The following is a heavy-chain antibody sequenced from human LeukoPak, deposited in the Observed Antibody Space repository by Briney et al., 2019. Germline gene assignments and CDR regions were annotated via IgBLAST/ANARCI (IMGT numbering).Heavy chain of an antibody. J-gene: IGHJ5*02. CDR3: ARDLSDYYDSSGP. Sequence: PGGSLRLSCAASGFTFSDYYMSWIRQAPGKGLEWVSYISSSGSTIYYADSVKGRFTISRDNAKNSLYLRMNSLRAEDTAVYYCARDLSDYYDSSGPWGQGTLVTVSS. CDR1: GFTFSDYY. V-gene: IGHV3-11*01. D-gene: IGHD3-22*01. CDR2: ISSSGSTI.